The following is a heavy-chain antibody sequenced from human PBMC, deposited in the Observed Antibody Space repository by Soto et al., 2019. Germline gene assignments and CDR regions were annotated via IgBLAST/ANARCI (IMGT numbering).Heavy chain of an antibody. CDR2: INPNSGGT. Sequence: ASVKVSCKASGYTFTGYYMHWVRQAPGQGLEWMGWINPNSGGTNYAQKFQGWVTMTRDTSISTAYMELSRLRSDDTAVYYCARDGYYDSSGYYFGYWGQGTLVTVSS. CDR3: ARDGYYDSSGYYFGY. V-gene: IGHV1-2*04. J-gene: IGHJ4*02. CDR1: GYTFTGYY. D-gene: IGHD3-22*01.